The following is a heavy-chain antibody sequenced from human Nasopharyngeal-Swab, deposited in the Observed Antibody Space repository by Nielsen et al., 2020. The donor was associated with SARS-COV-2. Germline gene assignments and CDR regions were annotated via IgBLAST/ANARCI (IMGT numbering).Heavy chain of an antibody. V-gene: IGHV3-15*01. CDR3: TTLHRTGWF. J-gene: IGHJ4*02. D-gene: IGHD6-19*01. Sequence: SLKISCAASGFVFSSVWMSWVRQAPGKGLEWVGRIKRKADGGTVEYATAVRGRFSISRDDSRNTLFLQMNRLKTEDTAVYYCTTLHRTGWFWGQGTLVTVSS. CDR1: GFVFSSVW. CDR2: IKRKADGGTV.